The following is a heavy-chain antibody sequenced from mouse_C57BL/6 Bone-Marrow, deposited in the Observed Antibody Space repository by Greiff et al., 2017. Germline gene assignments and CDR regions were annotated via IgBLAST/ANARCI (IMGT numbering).Heavy chain of an antibody. V-gene: IGHV1-74*01. CDR1: GYTFTSYW. Sequence: QVQLQQSGAELVKPGASVKVSCKASGYTFTSYWMHWVKQRPGQGLEWIGRIHPSDSDTNYNQKFKGKATLTVDKSSSTAYMQLSSLTSEDSAVYYCASSEGSSSSFAYWGQGTLVTVSA. J-gene: IGHJ3*01. D-gene: IGHD1-1*01. CDR3: ASSEGSSSSFAY. CDR2: IHPSDSDT.